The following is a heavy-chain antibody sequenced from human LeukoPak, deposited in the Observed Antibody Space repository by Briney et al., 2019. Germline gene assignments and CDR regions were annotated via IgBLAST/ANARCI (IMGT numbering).Heavy chain of an antibody. CDR3: ASRRWSIAARSLDY. J-gene: IGHJ4*02. V-gene: IGHV1-69*01. CDR1: GGTFSSYA. D-gene: IGHD6-6*01. CDR2: IIPIFGTA. Sequence: ASVKVSCKASGGTFSSYAISWVRQAPGQGLEWMGGIIPIFGTANYAQKFQGRVTITADESTSTAYMELSSLRSEDTAVYYCASRRWSIAARSLDYWGQGTLVTVSS.